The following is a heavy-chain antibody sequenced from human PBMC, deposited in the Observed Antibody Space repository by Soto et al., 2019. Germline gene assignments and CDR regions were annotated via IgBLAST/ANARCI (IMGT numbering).Heavy chain of an antibody. CDR2: ISSSSSYI. Sequence: EVQLVESGGGLVKPGGSLRLSCAASGFTFSSYSMNWVRQAPGKGLEWVSSISSSSSYIYYADSVKGRFTISRDNAKNSLYLQMNSLRAEDTAVYYCARDGSPRYYGTDVWGQGTTVTVSS. CDR3: ARDGSPRYYGTDV. J-gene: IGHJ6*02. D-gene: IGHD6-13*01. V-gene: IGHV3-21*01. CDR1: GFTFSSYS.